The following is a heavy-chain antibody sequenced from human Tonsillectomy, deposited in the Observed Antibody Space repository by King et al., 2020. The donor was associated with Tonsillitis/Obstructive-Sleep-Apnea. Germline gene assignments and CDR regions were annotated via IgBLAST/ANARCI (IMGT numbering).Heavy chain of an antibody. D-gene: IGHD2-15*01. Sequence: QLVQSGAEVKKPGASVKGSCKASGYTFTRNYVHWVRQAPGQGLEWMGIINPSDGITTYAQKFQGRVTMTTDTSTSTVNMELSSLRAEDTAEYYCVRDDKDGRHLDYWGQGSLVSVSS. CDR2: INPSDGIT. CDR1: GYTFTRNY. J-gene: IGHJ4*02. V-gene: IGHV1-46*01. CDR3: VRDDKDGRHLDY.